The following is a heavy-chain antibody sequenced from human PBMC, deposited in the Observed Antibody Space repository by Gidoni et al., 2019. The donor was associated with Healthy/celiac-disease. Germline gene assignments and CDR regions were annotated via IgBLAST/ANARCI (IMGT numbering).Heavy chain of an antibody. CDR2: IYYSGST. D-gene: IGHD5-18*01. CDR1: GGSIRSGGYY. J-gene: IGHJ4*02. V-gene: IGHV4-31*03. CDR3: ASVPGYNEFDYFDY. Sequence: QVQLQESGPGLVKPSQTLSLTCTVSGGSIRSGGYYWSWIRQHPGKGLEWIGYIYYSGSTYYNPSLKSRVTISVDTSKNQFSLKLSSVTAADTAVYYCASVPGYNEFDYFDYWGQGTLVTVSS.